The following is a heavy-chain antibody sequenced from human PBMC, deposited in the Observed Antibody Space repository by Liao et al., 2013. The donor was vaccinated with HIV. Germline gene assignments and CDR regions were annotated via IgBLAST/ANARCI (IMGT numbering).Heavy chain of an antibody. D-gene: IGHD3-3*01. CDR1: GGSFSGYY. J-gene: IGHJ4*02. CDR2: IYTSGST. Sequence: QVQLQQWGAGLLKPSETLSLTCAVYGGSFSGYYWSWIRQPAGKGLEWIGRIYTSGSTNYNPSLKSRVTMSVDTSKNQFSLKLSSVTAADTAVYYCARDPNFWSGPGYWGQGTLVTVSS. V-gene: IGHV4-59*10. CDR3: ARDPNFWSGPGY.